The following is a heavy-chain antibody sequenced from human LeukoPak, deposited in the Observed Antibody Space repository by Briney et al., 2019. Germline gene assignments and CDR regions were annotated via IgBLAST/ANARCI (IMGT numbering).Heavy chain of an antibody. V-gene: IGHV1-8*01. D-gene: IGHD2-2*01. CDR2: MNPNSGRT. Sequence: ASVKVSCKASGYTFTSYDLNWVRQATGQGLEWMGWMNPNSGRTGFAQKFQGRLTMTTNTSISTAYMELSSLTSEDTAVYYCARGPVSTHGMDVWGQGTTVTVSS. CDR3: ARGPVSTHGMDV. J-gene: IGHJ6*02. CDR1: GYTFTSYD.